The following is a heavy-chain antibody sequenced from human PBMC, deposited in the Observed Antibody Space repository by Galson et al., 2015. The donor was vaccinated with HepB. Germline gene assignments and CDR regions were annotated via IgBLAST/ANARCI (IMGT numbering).Heavy chain of an antibody. Sequence: SLRLSCAASGVTFRNYGMNWVRQAPGKGLDWLSYISSTSSNIDYAGSVKGRFTISRDNARNLLYLQMNSLRGEDTAMYYCAHLGNDAIDVWGHGTMVTVSS. CDR3: AHLGNDAIDV. CDR1: GVTFRNYG. V-gene: IGHV3-48*01. CDR2: ISSTSSNI. J-gene: IGHJ3*01.